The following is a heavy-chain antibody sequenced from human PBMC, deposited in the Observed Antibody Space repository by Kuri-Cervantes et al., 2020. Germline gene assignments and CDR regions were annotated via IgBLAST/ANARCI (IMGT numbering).Heavy chain of an antibody. D-gene: IGHD4-23*01. CDR1: GFTFSSYS. Sequence: GGSLRLSCAASGFTFSSYSMNWVRQAPGKGLEWVSYISSSSSTIYYADSVKGRFTISRDNAKNSLYLQMHSLRAEDTAVYYCAKEGKGSMVVSGDHFDYWGQGTLVTVSS. J-gene: IGHJ4*02. CDR2: ISSSSSTI. CDR3: AKEGKGSMVVSGDHFDY. V-gene: IGHV3-48*01.